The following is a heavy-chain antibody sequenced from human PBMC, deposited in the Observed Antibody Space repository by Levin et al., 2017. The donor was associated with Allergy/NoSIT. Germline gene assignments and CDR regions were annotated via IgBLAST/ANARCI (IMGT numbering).Heavy chain of an antibody. V-gene: IGHV3-23*01. J-gene: IGHJ3*02. Sequence: HPGGSLRLSCAASGFTFSSYAMSWVRQAPGKGLEWVSAISGSGGSTYYADSVKGRFTISRDNSKNTLYLQMNSLRAEDTAVYYCAKDAGAQSYDYGDWGFDIWGQGTMVTVSS. CDR3: AKDAGAQSYDYGDWGFDI. D-gene: IGHD4-17*01. CDR1: GFTFSSYA. CDR2: ISGSGGST.